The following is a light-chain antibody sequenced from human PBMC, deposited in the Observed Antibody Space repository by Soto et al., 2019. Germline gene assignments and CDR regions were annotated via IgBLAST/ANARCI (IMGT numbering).Light chain of an antibody. CDR2: FNN. Sequence: QSVLTQPPSVSGAPGQRVTISCTGSSSNIGAGYDVHWYQHLPGTAPKLLIYFNNNRPSGVPDRFSGSKSGTSASLAITGLRAEGEVYYSCPAKESRLGGGVFGGGTKLT. J-gene: IGLJ3*02. V-gene: IGLV1-40*01. CDR3: PAKESRLGGGV. CDR1: SSNIGAGYD.